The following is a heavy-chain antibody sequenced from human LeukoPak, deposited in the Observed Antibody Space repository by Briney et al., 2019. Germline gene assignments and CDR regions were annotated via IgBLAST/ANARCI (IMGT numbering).Heavy chain of an antibody. CDR1: GFTFSGYS. CDR3: AKEQNYGQFDY. D-gene: IGHD1-7*01. Sequence: GGSLRLSCAASGFTFSGYSMNWVRQGPGKGLEWVSTISGSGGSTYYADSVKGRFTISRDNSKNMLYLQMNGLRAEDTAEYYCAKEQNYGQFDYWGQGTLVTVSS. J-gene: IGHJ4*02. V-gene: IGHV3-23*01. CDR2: ISGSGGST.